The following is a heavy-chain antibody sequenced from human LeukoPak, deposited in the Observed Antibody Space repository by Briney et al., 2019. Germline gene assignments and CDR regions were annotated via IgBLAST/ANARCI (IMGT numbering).Heavy chain of an antibody. CDR2: INPNSGGT. J-gene: IGHJ4*02. Sequence: ASVKVSCKASGYTFTGYYMHWVRQAHGQGLEWMGRINPNSGGTNYAQKFQGRVTMTRDTSISTAYMELSRLRSDDTAVYYCARDVGADVVVTDDYYFDYWGQGTLVTVSS. V-gene: IGHV1-2*06. CDR1: GYTFTGYY. CDR3: ARDVGADVVVTDDYYFDY. D-gene: IGHD2-21*02.